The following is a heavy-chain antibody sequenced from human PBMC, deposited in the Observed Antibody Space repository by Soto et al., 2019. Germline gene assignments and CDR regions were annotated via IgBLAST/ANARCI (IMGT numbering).Heavy chain of an antibody. V-gene: IGHV4-31*03. D-gene: IGHD3-10*01. CDR2: IYYSGST. Sequence: QVQLQESGPGLVKPSQTLSLTCTVSGGSISSGGYYWSWIRQHPGKGLEWIGYIYYSGSTYYNPSLKSRLTISVDTSKNQFSLKLSSVTSADTAMYYCARDFNGSGSYYFYWGQGTLVTVSS. CDR3: ARDFNGSGSYYFY. CDR1: GGSISSGGYY. J-gene: IGHJ4*02.